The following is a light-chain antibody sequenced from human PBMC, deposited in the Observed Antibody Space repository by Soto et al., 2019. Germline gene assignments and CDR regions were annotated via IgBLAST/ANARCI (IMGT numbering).Light chain of an antibody. J-gene: IGKJ4*01. V-gene: IGKV3-15*01. Sequence: EIVMTQSPATVSVSPGEGATLSCRASQSVTSTLAWYQQKPGQTPRLLIYDASTRATGIPARFSGSGSGTEFTLTISSLQSEDFAVYYCQQYNNWPLTFGGGTKVDIK. CDR2: DAS. CDR1: QSVTST. CDR3: QQYNNWPLT.